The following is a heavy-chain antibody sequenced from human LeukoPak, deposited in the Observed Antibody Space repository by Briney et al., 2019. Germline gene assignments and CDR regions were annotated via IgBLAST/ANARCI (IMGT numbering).Heavy chain of an antibody. Sequence: GGSLRLSCAASGFTFNYYWLTWVRQAPGKGLEWVANIQQDGSEKYYVDSVKGRFIISRDNAKNSLYLQMNSLRAEDTAVYYCARVRKLRTRGVMDPLDYWGQGTLVAVSS. J-gene: IGHJ4*02. D-gene: IGHD3-10*01. V-gene: IGHV3-7*01. CDR3: ARVRKLRTRGVMDPLDY. CDR1: GFTFNYYW. CDR2: IQQDGSEK.